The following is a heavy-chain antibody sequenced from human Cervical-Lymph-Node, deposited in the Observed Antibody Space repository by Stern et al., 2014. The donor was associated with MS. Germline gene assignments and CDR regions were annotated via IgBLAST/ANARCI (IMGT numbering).Heavy chain of an antibody. CDR2: ISYDGTNT. CDR3: AKDKRSGNYPLGSMDV. CDR1: GFSFSTYA. Sequence: VQLVESGGGVVQPGRSLRLSCAGSGFSFSTYAMHWVRTAPGKGLEWVALISYDGTNTYYADSVKGRFTISRDNSKNTLYLQMNSLRSDDTALYYCAKDKRSGNYPLGSMDVWGQGTTVTVSS. D-gene: IGHD1-26*01. V-gene: IGHV3-30*18. J-gene: IGHJ6*02.